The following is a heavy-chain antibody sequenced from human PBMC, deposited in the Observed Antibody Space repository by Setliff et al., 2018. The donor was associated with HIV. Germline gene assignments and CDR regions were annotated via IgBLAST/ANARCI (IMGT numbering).Heavy chain of an antibody. CDR2: LYYSGTT. D-gene: IGHD1-26*01. CDR1: GGSISSSSYY. CDR3: ARHYNVNYYVRKDFDY. J-gene: IGHJ4*02. V-gene: IGHV4-39*01. Sequence: SETLSLTCTVSGGSISSSSYYWGWIRQPPGKGLEWIGSLYYSGTTYYNPSLKSRLTISVDTSRNQFSLKLSSLTAADTAVYYCARHYNVNYYVRKDFDYWGQGILVTVSS.